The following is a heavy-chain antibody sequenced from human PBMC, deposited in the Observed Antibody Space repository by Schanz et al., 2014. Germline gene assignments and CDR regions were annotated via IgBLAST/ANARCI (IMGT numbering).Heavy chain of an antibody. V-gene: IGHV3-7*04. CDR2: IKEDGSVK. Sequence: EVQLAASAGGLVQPGGSLRLSCAASTFTFSSDWMSWVRQAPGKGLEWVANIKEDGSVKDYVDSVKGRFTISRDNAKNSLYLQMTSLRAEDTAVYYCARKMKLGVYGGKGHDSLDIWGQGTMVTVSS. J-gene: IGHJ3*02. CDR3: ARKMKLGVYGGKGHDSLDI. CDR1: TFTFSSDW. D-gene: IGHD4-17*01.